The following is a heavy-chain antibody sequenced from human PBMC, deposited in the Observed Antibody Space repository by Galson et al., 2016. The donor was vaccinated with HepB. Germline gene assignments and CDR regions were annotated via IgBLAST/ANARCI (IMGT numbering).Heavy chain of an antibody. CDR1: GYTFNSHY. CDR2: MNPSGGAT. V-gene: IGHV1-46*02. CDR3: ARDPLFCSECRCYRDAYNCPDY. D-gene: IGHD2-15*01. Sequence: SVKVSCKASGYTFNSHYMHWARQAPGQGLEWMGIMNPSGGATSYPQKFRGRITMTRDTSTNTVYMELSSLRSEDTAVYYCARDPLFCSECRCYRDAYNCPDYWGQGTRVTVSS. J-gene: IGHJ4*02.